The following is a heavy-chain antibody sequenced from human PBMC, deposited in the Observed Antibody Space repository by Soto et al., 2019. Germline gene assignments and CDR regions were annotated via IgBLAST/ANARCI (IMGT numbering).Heavy chain of an antibody. V-gene: IGHV1-18*01. CDR3: ARVCGVLRSFDWLSLRDYYYYMDV. Sequence: ASVKVSCKASGYTFTSYGISWVRQAPGQGLEWMGRISAYNGNTSYAQKLQGRVTMTTDTSTSTAYMELRSLRSDDTAVYYCARVCGVLRSFDWLSLRDYYYYMDVWGKGTTVTVSS. CDR1: GYTFTSYG. D-gene: IGHD3-9*01. J-gene: IGHJ6*03. CDR2: ISAYNGNT.